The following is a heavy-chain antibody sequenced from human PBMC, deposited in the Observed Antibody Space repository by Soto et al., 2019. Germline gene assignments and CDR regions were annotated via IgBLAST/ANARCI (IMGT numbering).Heavy chain of an antibody. V-gene: IGHV3-23*01. CDR1: GFTFSSYA. J-gene: IGHJ4*02. CDR2: ISGSGGST. Sequence: GGSLRLSCAASGFTFSSYAMSWVRQAPGKGLEWVSAISGSGGSTYYADSVKGRFTISRDNSKNTLYLQMNSLRAEDTAVYYCAKDKRTFLDYGSGSQGTLDYWGQGTLVTVSS. CDR3: AKDKRTFLDYGSGSQGTLDY. D-gene: IGHD3-10*01.